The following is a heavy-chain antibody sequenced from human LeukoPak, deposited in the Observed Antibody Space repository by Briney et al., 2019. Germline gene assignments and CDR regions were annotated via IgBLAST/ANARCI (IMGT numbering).Heavy chain of an antibody. CDR1: GLNFNSRW. CDR3: ARDGGWWRFDF. Sequence: GGSLRPSCVASGLNFNSRWMDWVRRAPGQRLEWVASIKEDGSETHYVDSVRGRFTISRDNDKNSLYLQMNNLRAEDTAMYYCARDGGWWRFDFWGQGALVTVSS. CDR2: IKEDGSET. J-gene: IGHJ4*02. V-gene: IGHV3-7*03. D-gene: IGHD2-8*02.